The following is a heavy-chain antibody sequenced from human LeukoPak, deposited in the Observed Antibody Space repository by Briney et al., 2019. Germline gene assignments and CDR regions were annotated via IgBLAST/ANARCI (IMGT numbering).Heavy chain of an antibody. CDR1: GGSISSSSYY. CDR3: ARHIDCSSTSCYPYYYGMDV. CDR2: IYYSGST. V-gene: IGHV4-39*01. J-gene: IGHJ6*02. Sequence: PSETLSLTCTVSGGSISSSSYYWGWIRQPPGKGLEWIGSIYYSGSTYYNPSLKSRVTISVDTSKNQFSLKLSSVTAADTAVYYCARHIDCSSTSCYPYYYGMDVWGQGTTVTVSS. D-gene: IGHD2-2*01.